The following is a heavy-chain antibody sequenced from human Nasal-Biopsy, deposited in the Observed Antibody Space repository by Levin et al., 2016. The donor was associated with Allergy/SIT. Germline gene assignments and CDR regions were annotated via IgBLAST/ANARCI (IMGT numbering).Heavy chain of an antibody. D-gene: IGHD2-2*01. CDR1: GFSFSTYS. J-gene: IGHJ6*03. CDR2: ISNAGNFI. CDR3: ARDLSHCGLTRCSHQYYSMDV. V-gene: IGHV3-21*01. Sequence: GESLKISCAASGFSFSTYSMNWVRQAPGKGLEWVSSISNAGNFIYQADSVKGRFTISRDNAKNSLSLQMSSLRADDTAVYYCARDLSHCGLTRCSHQYYSMDVWGKGTTVTVSS.